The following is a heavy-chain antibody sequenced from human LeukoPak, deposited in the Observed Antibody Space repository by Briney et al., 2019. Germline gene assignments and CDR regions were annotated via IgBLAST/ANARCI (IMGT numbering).Heavy chain of an antibody. CDR2: IGTSGDT. V-gene: IGHV3-13*04. J-gene: IGHJ4*02. D-gene: IGHD6-19*01. CDR1: GFTFSSYD. CDR3: SRVGSSGWPNYFDS. Sequence: GGSLRLSCAASGFTFSSYDMLWVRQATGNGLEWVSVIGTSGDTYYAGSVKGRFTISRENAKNSLYLQMNSLTAGDTAVYFCSRVGSSGWPNYFDSWGQGTLVTVSS.